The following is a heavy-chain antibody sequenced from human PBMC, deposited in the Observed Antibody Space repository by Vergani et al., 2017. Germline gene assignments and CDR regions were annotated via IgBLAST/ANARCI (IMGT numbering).Heavy chain of an antibody. D-gene: IGHD2-15*01. V-gene: IGHV4-34*01. CDR1: GMSFSGYY. CDR3: ARALGGYCRDSSCRRYFDS. J-gene: IGHJ4*02. CDR2: IYQSETT. Sequence: QVQLQQWGAGLLKPSETLSLTCGVSGMSFSGYYWSWIRQTPGKGLEWIGEIYQSETTDYNPSLKTRVTISVDMSKKQFSLKLRSMTAADTAVYYCARALGGYCRDSSCRRYFDSWGQGTLVTVSS.